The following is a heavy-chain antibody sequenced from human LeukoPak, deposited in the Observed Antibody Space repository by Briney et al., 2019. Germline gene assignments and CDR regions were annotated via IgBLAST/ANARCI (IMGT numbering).Heavy chain of an antibody. V-gene: IGHV4-59*01. CDR3: ARGVDFWSGYLGS. J-gene: IGHJ4*02. CDR1: GGSISSYY. D-gene: IGHD3-3*01. CDR2: IYYSGST. Sequence: SETLSLTCTVAGGSISSYYWSWLRQPPGKGLEGIGYIYYSGSTNYNPSLKSRVTISVDTSKNQFSLKLSSVTAADTAVYYCARGVDFWSGYLGSWGQGTLVTVSS.